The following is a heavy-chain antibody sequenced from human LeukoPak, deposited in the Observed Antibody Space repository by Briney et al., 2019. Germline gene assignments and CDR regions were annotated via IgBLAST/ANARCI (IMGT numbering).Heavy chain of an antibody. D-gene: IGHD3-16*02. Sequence: GGSLRLSCAASGLAFSSYAMSWVRQAPGKGLEWVSTISVASNTFYADSVKGRFTISRDNSRNTLYLQMTSLRADDTAVYYCAKGRTFGGVIVPFDYWGQGTLVTVSS. CDR3: AKGRTFGGVIVPFDY. CDR1: GLAFSSYA. V-gene: IGHV3-23*01. J-gene: IGHJ4*02. CDR2: ISVASNT.